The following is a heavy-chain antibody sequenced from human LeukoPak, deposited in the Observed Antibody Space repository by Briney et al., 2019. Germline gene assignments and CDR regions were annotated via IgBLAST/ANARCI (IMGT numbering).Heavy chain of an antibody. CDR1: GGSISSGSYY. CDR2: IYTSGST. Sequence: SQTLSLTCTVSGGSISSGSYYWSWIRQPAGKGLEWIGRIYTSGSTNYNPSLKSRVTISVDTSKNQFSPKLSSVTAADTAVYYCARSSPVGATFYFDYWGQGTLVTVSS. D-gene: IGHD1-26*01. V-gene: IGHV4-61*02. J-gene: IGHJ4*02. CDR3: ARSSPVGATFYFDY.